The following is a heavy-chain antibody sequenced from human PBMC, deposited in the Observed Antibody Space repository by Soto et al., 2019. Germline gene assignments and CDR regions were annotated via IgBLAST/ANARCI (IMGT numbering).Heavy chain of an antibody. CDR1: GGSFSGYY. CDR3: AIVPAANNWFDP. D-gene: IGHD2-2*01. Sequence: SETLSLTCAVYGGSFSGYYWSWIRQPPGKGLEWIGEINHSGSTNYNPSLKSRVTISVDTSKNQFSLKLSSVTAADTAVYYCAIVPAANNWFDPWGQGTLVTVSS. V-gene: IGHV4-34*01. CDR2: INHSGST. J-gene: IGHJ5*02.